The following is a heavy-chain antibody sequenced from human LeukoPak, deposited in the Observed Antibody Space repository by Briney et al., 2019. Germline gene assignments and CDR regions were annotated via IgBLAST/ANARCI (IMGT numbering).Heavy chain of an antibody. V-gene: IGHV4-30-4*01. CDR3: ARENSDDGGKKAFDY. CDR1: GGSSRSGDYF. Sequence: SETLSLTCAVSGGSSRSGDYFWSWIRQPPGKGLEWIGHIHYSGNTYYNPSLESRVPISVDTSKNQFSLKLSSVTAADTAVYYCARENSDDGGKKAFDYWGQGTLVTVSS. D-gene: IGHD4-23*01. CDR2: IHYSGNT. J-gene: IGHJ4*02.